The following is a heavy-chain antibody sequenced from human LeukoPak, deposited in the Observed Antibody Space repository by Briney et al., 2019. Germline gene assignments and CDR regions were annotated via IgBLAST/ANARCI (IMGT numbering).Heavy chain of an antibody. V-gene: IGHV1-3*01. CDR2: INAGNGNT. D-gene: IGHD6-13*01. CDR3: ATPSSSSWLLDY. J-gene: IGHJ4*02. CDR1: GYTFTSYA. Sequence: EASVKVSCKASGYTFTSYAMHWVRQAPGQRLEWMGWINAGNGNTKYSQKFQGRVTITRDTSASTAYMELSSLRSEDTAVYYCATPSSSSWLLDYWGQGTLVTVSS.